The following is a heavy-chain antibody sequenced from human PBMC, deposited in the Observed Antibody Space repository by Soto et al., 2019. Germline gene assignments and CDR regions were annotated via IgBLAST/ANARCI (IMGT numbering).Heavy chain of an antibody. D-gene: IGHD6-6*01. Sequence: GASVKVSCKASGYTFTSYGISWVRQAPGQGLEWMGWISAYNGNTNYAQKLQGRVTMTTDTSTSTAYMELRSLRSDDTAVYYCARVGSSSSRYYYYYGMDVWGQGTTVTVSS. V-gene: IGHV1-18*01. CDR2: ISAYNGNT. J-gene: IGHJ6*02. CDR1: GYTFTSYG. CDR3: ARVGSSSSRYYYYYGMDV.